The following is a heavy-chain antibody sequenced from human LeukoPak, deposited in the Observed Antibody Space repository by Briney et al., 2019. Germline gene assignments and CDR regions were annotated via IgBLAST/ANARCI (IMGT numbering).Heavy chain of an antibody. D-gene: IGHD4-11*01. CDR1: GGSISSYY. J-gene: IGHJ6*03. CDR3: ARCVTTDYYYYMDV. Sequence: PSETLSLTCTVSGGSISSYYWSWIRQPPGKGREWIGYIYYSGSTTYNPSLKSRVTISVDTSKNQFSLKLSSVTAADTAVYYCARCVTTDYYYYMDVWGKGTTVTVSS. V-gene: IGHV4-59*01. CDR2: IYYSGST.